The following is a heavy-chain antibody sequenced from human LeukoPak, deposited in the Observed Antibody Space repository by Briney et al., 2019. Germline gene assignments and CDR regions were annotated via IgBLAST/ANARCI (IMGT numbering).Heavy chain of an antibody. Sequence: GGSLRLSCAASGFTFSSYWMSWVRQAPGKGLEWVANIKQDGSEKYYVDSVKGRFTISRDNAKNSLYLQMNSLRAEGTAVYYCARAYLLYDFWSGYVDTNWFDPWGQGTLVAVSS. V-gene: IGHV3-7*01. J-gene: IGHJ5*02. CDR1: GFTFSSYW. CDR2: IKQDGSEK. CDR3: ARAYLLYDFWSGYVDTNWFDP. D-gene: IGHD3-3*01.